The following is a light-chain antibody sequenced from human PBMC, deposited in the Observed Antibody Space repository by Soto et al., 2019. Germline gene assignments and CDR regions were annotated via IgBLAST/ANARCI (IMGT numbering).Light chain of an antibody. J-gene: IGLJ2*01. CDR1: SSDVGGYNH. V-gene: IGLV2-14*03. CDR3: SSYTSSNTVV. Sequence: QSALTQPASVSGSPGQSITISCTGTSSDVGGYNHVSWYQQHPGKVPKLMIYDVSNRPSGVSNRFSGSKSGNTASLTISGLQAEDDADYYCSSYTSSNTVVFGGGTELTVL. CDR2: DVS.